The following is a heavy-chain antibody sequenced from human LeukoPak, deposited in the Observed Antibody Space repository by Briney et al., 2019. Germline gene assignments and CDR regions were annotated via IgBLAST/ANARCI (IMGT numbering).Heavy chain of an antibody. J-gene: IGHJ4*02. V-gene: IGHV3-23*01. CDR1: GLTFNSYA. CDR3: AKDLGRYRNNYFDY. Sequence: PGGSLRLSCAASGLTFNSYAMSGVRQAPEKGLEWVATISGSGGGTYYADSVKGRFTISRDDSKNTLYLQMNSLRAEDTAVYYCAKDLGRYRNNYFDYWGQGTLVTVSS. D-gene: IGHD1-26*01. CDR2: ISGSGGGT.